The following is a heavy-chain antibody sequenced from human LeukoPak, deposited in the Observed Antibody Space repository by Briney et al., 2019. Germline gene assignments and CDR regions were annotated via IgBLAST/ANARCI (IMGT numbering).Heavy chain of an antibody. CDR2: TYYRSKWYS. D-gene: IGHD6-19*01. V-gene: IGHV6-1*01. CDR1: GDSVSSNSVA. CDR3: AKEHSSGWYARNYFDY. J-gene: IGHJ4*02. Sequence: SQTLSLTCAISGDSVSSNSVAWNWIRQSPSRGLEWLGRTYYRSKWYSDYAVSVKRRITINPDTSKNQFSLQLNSVTPEDTAVYYCAKEHSSGWYARNYFDYWGQGTLVIVSS.